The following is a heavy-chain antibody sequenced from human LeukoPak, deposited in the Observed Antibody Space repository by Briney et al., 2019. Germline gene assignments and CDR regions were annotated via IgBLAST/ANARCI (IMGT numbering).Heavy chain of an antibody. J-gene: IGHJ4*02. V-gene: IGHV3-53*01. CDR1: GGSISSRSYY. Sequence: ETLSLTCTVSGGSISSRSYYWGWIRQAPGKGLEWVSVLYSGGSAYYADSVRGRFTISRDNSKNTLYLQMSSLRAEDTAVYYCARSSDGDYYYYFDYWGQGTLVTVSS. D-gene: IGHD4-17*01. CDR2: LYSGGSA. CDR3: ARSSDGDYYYYFDY.